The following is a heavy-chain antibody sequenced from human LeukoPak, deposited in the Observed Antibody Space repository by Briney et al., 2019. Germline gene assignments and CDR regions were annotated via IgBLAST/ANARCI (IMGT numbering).Heavy chain of an antibody. J-gene: IGHJ4*02. CDR2: INHSGST. D-gene: IGHD2-15*01. V-gene: IGHV4-34*01. CDR3: ARDQPRYCSGGSCYSKQDY. Sequence: SETLSLTCAVYGGSFSGYYWSWIRQPPGKGLEWIGEINHSGSTDYNPSLKSRVTISVDTSKNQFSLKLSSVTAADTAVYYCARDQPRYCSGGSCYSKQDYWGQGTLVTVSS. CDR1: GGSFSGYY.